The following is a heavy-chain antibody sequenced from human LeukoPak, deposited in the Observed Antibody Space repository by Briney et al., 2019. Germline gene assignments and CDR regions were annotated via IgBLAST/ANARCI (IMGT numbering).Heavy chain of an antibody. Sequence: GGSLRLSCAASGFTFNYYGMHWVRQAPGKGLEWVAFILYDGSNKYYSDSVKGRFTISRDNSKNTLYLQMNSLRTEDTAVYYCARATIFGVVQTHDYWGQGTLVTVSS. D-gene: IGHD3-3*01. J-gene: IGHJ4*02. CDR3: ARATIFGVVQTHDY. V-gene: IGHV3-30*02. CDR2: ILYDGSNK. CDR1: GFTFNYYG.